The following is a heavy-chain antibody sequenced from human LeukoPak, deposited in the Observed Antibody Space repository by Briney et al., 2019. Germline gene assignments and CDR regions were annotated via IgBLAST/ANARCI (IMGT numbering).Heavy chain of an antibody. CDR3: ARDAGYCTGGSCWYFDH. Sequence: ASVKVSCKASGYTFTDYYMHWVRQAPGRGLEWMGWINLNGGGTNFAQRFQGRVTMTRDTSISTAYMDLSRLISDDTAVYYCARDAGYCTGGSCWYFDHWGQGTLVTVSS. V-gene: IGHV1-2*02. CDR1: GYTFTDYY. CDR2: INLNGGGT. J-gene: IGHJ4*02. D-gene: IGHD2-15*01.